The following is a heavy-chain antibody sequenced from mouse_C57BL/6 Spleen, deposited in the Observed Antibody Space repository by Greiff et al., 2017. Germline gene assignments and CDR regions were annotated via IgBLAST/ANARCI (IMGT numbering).Heavy chain of an antibody. CDR3: ARSRPHGSSSYYFDY. D-gene: IGHD1-1*01. V-gene: IGHV3-8*01. CDR2: ISYSGST. CDR1: GYSITSDY. Sequence: EVQRVESGPGLAKPSQTLSLTCSVTGYSITSDYWNWIRKFPGNKLEYMGYISYSGSTYYNPSLKSRISITRDTSKNQYYLQLNSVTTEDTATYYCARSRPHGSSSYYFDYWGQGTTLTVSS. J-gene: IGHJ2*01.